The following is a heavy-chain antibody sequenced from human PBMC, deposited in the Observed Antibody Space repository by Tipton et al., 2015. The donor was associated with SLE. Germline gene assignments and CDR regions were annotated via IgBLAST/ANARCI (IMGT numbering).Heavy chain of an antibody. V-gene: IGHV3-23*01. J-gene: IGHJ4*02. D-gene: IGHD6-19*01. CDR2: ISGSGGST. Sequence: SLRLSCAATGFIFSSYAMSWVRQAPGKGLEWVSVISGSGGSTYYADSVKGRFTISRDNSKNTLYLQMKILRIEDTAIYYCAKAALKYTSGIGSFDYWGQGTLVTVSS. CDR3: AKAALKYTSGIGSFDY. CDR1: GFIFSSYA.